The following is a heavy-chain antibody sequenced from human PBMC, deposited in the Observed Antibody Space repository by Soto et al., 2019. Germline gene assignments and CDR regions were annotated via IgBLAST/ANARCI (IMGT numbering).Heavy chain of an antibody. J-gene: IGHJ5*02. CDR2: ISYDGTKK. V-gene: IGHV3-30*18. CDR1: GFNFSTHG. D-gene: IGHD3-10*01. Sequence: QVQLVESGGGEAQPGRSLRLSCAASGFNFSTHGMHWVRQAPGKGLEWVAVISYDGTKKYYADFVMGRFTISRDTSKNTLYLQMNSLRPEDTAVYYCEKDMEHSLVRGWFDPWGQGTLVIVSS. CDR3: EKDMEHSLVRGWFDP.